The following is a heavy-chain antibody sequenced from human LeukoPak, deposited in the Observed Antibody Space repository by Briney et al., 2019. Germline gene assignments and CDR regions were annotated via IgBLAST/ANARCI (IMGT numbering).Heavy chain of an antibody. J-gene: IGHJ6*03. D-gene: IGHD2-15*01. CDR2: IYYSGST. CDR3: ARTTEGYCRGRSCYSYYYYMDV. V-gene: IGHV4-59*01. Sequence: PSETLSLTCTVSGGSISSYYWSWIRQPPGKVLEWIGYIYYSGSTNYNPPLKSRVTISVDTSKNQFSLKLSSVTAADTAVYYCARTTEGYCRGRSCYSYYYYMDVWGKGTTVTVSS. CDR1: GGSISSYY.